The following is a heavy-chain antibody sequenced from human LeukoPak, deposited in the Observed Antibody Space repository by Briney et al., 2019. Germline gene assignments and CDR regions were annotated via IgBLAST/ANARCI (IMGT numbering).Heavy chain of an antibody. CDR2: ISYDGSNK. J-gene: IGHJ4*02. CDR1: GFTFSSYA. D-gene: IGHD1-1*01. CDR3: TRGVPTGVDYFDY. V-gene: IGHV3-30-3*01. Sequence: GGSLRLSCAASGFTFSSYAMHWVRQAPGKGLEWVAVISYDGSNKYYADSVKGRFSISRDNSKNTLYLQMNSLRAEDTAVYYCTRGVPTGVDYFDYWGQGTLVTVSP.